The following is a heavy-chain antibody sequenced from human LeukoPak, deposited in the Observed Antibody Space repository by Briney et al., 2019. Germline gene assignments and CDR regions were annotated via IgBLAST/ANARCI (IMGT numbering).Heavy chain of an antibody. CDR3: AKDERGYYDSSGFFGAIDY. D-gene: IGHD3-22*01. V-gene: IGHV3-30*02. CDR1: GFTFNRYA. CDR2: IWYDGSNK. J-gene: IGHJ4*02. Sequence: GGSLRLSCAASGFTFNRYAMHCVRQAPGKGLEWVAFIWYDGSNKYYADSVKGRFTVSRDNSKNTLYLQMNSLRAEDTAVYYCAKDERGYYDSSGFFGAIDYWGQGSLVTVSS.